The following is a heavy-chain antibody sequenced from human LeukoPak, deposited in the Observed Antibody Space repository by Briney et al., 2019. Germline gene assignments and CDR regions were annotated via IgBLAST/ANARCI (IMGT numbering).Heavy chain of an antibody. D-gene: IGHD3-10*01. J-gene: IGHJ4*02. CDR3: ARDLPYPDYGSGSYYVRANGYFDY. Sequence: GASVKVSCKASGGTFSSYAISWVRQAPGQGLEWMGRIIPILGIANYAQKFQGRVTITADKSTSTAYMELSSLRSEDTAVYYCARDLPYPDYGSGSYYVRANGYFDYWGQGTLVTVSS. CDR1: GGTFSSYA. V-gene: IGHV1-69*04. CDR2: IIPILGIA.